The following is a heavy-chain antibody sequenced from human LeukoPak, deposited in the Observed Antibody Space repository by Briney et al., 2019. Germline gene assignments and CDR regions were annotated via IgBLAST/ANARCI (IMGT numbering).Heavy chain of an antibody. CDR3: ARLDIRGPAAAGFIGSMLNY. CDR1: GGSISTYY. J-gene: IGHJ4*02. D-gene: IGHD3-10*02. V-gene: IGHV4-34*01. CDR2: INHSGST. Sequence: SETLSLTCSVSGGSISTYYWSWIRQPPGKGLEWIGEINHSGSTNYNPSLKSRVTISVDTSKNQFSLKLSSVTAADTAVYYCARLDIRGPAAAGFIGSMLNYWGQGTLVTVSS.